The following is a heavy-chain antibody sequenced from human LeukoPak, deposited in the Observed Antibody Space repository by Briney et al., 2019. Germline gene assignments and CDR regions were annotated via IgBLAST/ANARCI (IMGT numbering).Heavy chain of an antibody. CDR3: ARVRASLTIDY. CDR2: ISYSGST. V-gene: IGHV4-59*01. CDR1: GGSISSYF. Sequence: TSETLSLTCTVSGGSISSYFWSWIWQPPGKGLEWIGYISYSGSTNYNPSLKSRVTISVDTSKNQFSLKVSSVTAADTAVYFCARVRASLTIDYWGQGALVTVSS. J-gene: IGHJ4*02.